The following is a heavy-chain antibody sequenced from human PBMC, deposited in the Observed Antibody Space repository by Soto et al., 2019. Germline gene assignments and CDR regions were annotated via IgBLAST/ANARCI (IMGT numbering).Heavy chain of an antibody. Sequence: ASLKVSCKASGYTFTSYAMHWVRQAPGQRLEWMGWIHAGNGNTKYSPKFQGRVTITRDTSASTTYMELSSLRSEDTAIYYCVRDSSYDYWGQGTLVTVSS. CDR2: IHAGNGNT. V-gene: IGHV1-3*01. CDR1: GYTFTSYA. CDR3: VRDSSYDY. J-gene: IGHJ4*02. D-gene: IGHD4-4*01.